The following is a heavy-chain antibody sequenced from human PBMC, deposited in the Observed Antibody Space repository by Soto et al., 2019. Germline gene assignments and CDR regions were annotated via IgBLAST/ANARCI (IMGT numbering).Heavy chain of an antibody. CDR3: AHPRGYGVFDAYDI. J-gene: IGHJ3*02. Sequence: GGSLRLSCAASGFTFSTYAMSGVRQAPGKGLGWVSAISGSGGDTYYADSVKGRLTISRDNSINVLYLQMNSLRTEDTALYYCAHPRGYGVFDAYDIWGQGAMVTVSS. D-gene: IGHD4-17*01. CDR2: ISGSGGDT. V-gene: IGHV3-23*01. CDR1: GFTFSTYA.